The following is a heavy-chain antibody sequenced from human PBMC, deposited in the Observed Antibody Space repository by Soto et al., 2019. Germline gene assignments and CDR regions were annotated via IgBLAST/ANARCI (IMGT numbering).Heavy chain of an antibody. CDR3: ARSGYSYGPNPLLY. Sequence: QVQLQESGPGLVKPSQTLSLTCTVSGGSISSGGYYWSWIRQHPGKGLEWIGYIYYCGSTYYNPSLKSRVTISVDTSKNQFSLKLSSVTAADTTVYYCARSGYSYGPNPLLYWGQGTLVTVSS. J-gene: IGHJ4*02. D-gene: IGHD5-18*01. CDR2: IYYCGST. V-gene: IGHV4-31*03. CDR1: GGSISSGGYY.